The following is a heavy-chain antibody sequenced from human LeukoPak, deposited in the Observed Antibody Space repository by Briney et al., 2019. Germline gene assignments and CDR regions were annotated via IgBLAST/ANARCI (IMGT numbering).Heavy chain of an antibody. CDR2: ISSSSSYT. V-gene: IGHV3-11*03. J-gene: IGHJ4*02. D-gene: IGHD3-10*01. Sequence: GGSLRLSCAVSGFTFSDYYMSWIRQAPGKGLEWVSYISSSSSYTNYADSVKGRFTISRDNAKNSLYLQMNSLRAEDTAVCYCATQSYGSGSYTDYWGQGTLVTVSS. CDR1: GFTFSDYY. CDR3: ATQSYGSGSYTDY.